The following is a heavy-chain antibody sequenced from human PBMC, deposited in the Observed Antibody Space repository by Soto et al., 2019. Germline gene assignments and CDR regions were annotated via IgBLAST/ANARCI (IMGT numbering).Heavy chain of an antibody. V-gene: IGHV1-18*01. J-gene: IGHJ6*02. Sequence: QVQLVQSGAEVKKPGASVKVSCKASGYTFTSYGISWVRQAPGQGLEWMGWIRAYNGNTNYAQKLQGRVTMTTDTTTSTAYMELRSLSTNDTALYCCASDLPKMDVGGHWTTVTVSS. CDR2: IRAYNGNT. CDR1: GYTFTSYG. CDR3: ASDLPKMDV.